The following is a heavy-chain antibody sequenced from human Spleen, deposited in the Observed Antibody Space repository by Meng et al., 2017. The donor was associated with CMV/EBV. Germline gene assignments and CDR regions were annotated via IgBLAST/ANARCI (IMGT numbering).Heavy chain of an antibody. CDR3: ARDASRRDDY. V-gene: IGHV3-21*01. CDR1: EFPFSASA. J-gene: IGHJ4*02. CDR2: ITSTSSYI. Sequence: CSASEFPFSASAMNWVRQDPGKGLEWVASITSTSSYIYYADSGKGRFTISRDNAENSLYLQMDSLLDEDTAVYYCARDASRRDDYWGQGTLVTVSS. D-gene: IGHD1-14*01.